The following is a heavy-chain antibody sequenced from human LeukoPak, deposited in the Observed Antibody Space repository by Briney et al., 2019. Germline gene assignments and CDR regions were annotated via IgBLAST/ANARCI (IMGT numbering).Heavy chain of an antibody. D-gene: IGHD3-22*01. V-gene: IGHV4-39*07. J-gene: IGHJ3*02. CDR1: GGSISSSSYY. Sequence: TSQTLSLTCTVSGGSISSSSYYWGWIRQPPGKGLEWIGSIYYSGSTYYNPSLKSRVTISVDTSKNQFSLKLSSVTAADTAVYYCAREGGRHSSGYYYVHAFDIWGQGTMVTVSS. CDR2: IYYSGST. CDR3: AREGGRHSSGYYYVHAFDI.